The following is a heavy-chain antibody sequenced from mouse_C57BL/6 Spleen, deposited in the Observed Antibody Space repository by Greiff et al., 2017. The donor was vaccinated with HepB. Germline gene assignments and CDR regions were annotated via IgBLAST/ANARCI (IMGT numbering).Heavy chain of an antibody. CDR2: IYPSDSET. Sequence: QVQLQQPGAELVRPGSSVKLSCKASGYTFTSYWIDWVKQRPGQGLEWIGNIYPSDSETHYNQKFKDKATLTVDKSSSTAYMQLSSLTSEDSAVYYCARRDYYGSRPWYFDVWGTGTTVTVSS. V-gene: IGHV1-61*01. D-gene: IGHD1-1*01. J-gene: IGHJ1*03. CDR1: GYTFTSYW. CDR3: ARRDYYGSRPWYFDV.